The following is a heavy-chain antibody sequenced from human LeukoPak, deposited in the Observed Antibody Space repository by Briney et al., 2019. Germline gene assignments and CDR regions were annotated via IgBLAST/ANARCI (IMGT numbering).Heavy chain of an antibody. Sequence: GGSLRLSCAASGFTFSSYAVSWVRQAPGKGLEWVSAISGSGGSTYYADSVKGRFTISRDNSKNTLYLQMNGLRAEDTAVYYCAKDPLMTTATLPFDYWGQGTLVTVSS. J-gene: IGHJ4*02. CDR1: GFTFSSYA. CDR2: ISGSGGST. D-gene: IGHD4-17*01. CDR3: AKDPLMTTATLPFDY. V-gene: IGHV3-23*01.